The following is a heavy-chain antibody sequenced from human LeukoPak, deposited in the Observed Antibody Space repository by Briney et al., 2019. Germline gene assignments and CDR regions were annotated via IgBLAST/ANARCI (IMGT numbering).Heavy chain of an antibody. CDR2: ISSDVFST. Sequence: GGSLRLSCAASGFTFGNYWMHWVRQAPGKGLEWVSRISSDVFSTSYADSVRGRFTISRDNARNTLFLQMNSLRAEDTAVYFCARGLYAMSRKLFDMWGQGTMVIVS. J-gene: IGHJ3*02. D-gene: IGHD3-16*01. V-gene: IGHV3-74*03. CDR1: GFTFGNYW. CDR3: ARGLYAMSRKLFDM.